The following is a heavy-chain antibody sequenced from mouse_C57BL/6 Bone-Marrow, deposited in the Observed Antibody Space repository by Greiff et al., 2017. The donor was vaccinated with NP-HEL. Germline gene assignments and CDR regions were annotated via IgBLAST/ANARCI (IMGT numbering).Heavy chain of an antibody. J-gene: IGHJ4*01. D-gene: IGHD3-2*02. CDR3: ARQGFGYYAMDY. Sequence: EVQRVESGGDLVKPGGSLKLSCAASGFTFSSYGMSWVRQTPDKRLEWVATISSGGSYTYYPDSVKGRFHIASDNAKNTLYLQMSSLKSEDTAMYYGARQGFGYYAMDYWGQGTSVTVSS. CDR1: GFTFSSYG. V-gene: IGHV5-6*01. CDR2: ISSGGSYT.